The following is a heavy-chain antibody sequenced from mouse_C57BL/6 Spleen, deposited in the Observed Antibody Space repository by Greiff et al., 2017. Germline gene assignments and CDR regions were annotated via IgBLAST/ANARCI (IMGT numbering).Heavy chain of an antibody. CDR3: ARDLLNFLFDY. CDR1: GFTFSSYA. V-gene: IGHV5-4*01. Sequence: EVMLVESGGGLVKPGGSLKLSCAASGFTFSSYAMSWVRQTPEKRLEWVATISDGGSYTYYPDNVKGRFTISRDNAKNNLYLQMSHLKSEDTAMYYCARDLLNFLFDYWGQGTTLTVSS. J-gene: IGHJ2*01. CDR2: ISDGGSYT.